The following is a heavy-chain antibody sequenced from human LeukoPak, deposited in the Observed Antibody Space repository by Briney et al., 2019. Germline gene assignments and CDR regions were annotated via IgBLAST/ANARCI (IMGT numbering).Heavy chain of an antibody. CDR1: SFTFNSYR. CDR2: ISSSSSYI. J-gene: IGHJ4*02. Sequence: PGGSLRLSGAAYSFTFNSYRMNWVRQAPGKGLEWVSSISSSSSYIYYADSVKGRFTISRDNAKNSMYLQTNSLRAEDTVVYYCGRISGTYVFDYWGQGTLVTVSS. D-gene: IGHD1-26*01. V-gene: IGHV3-21*04. CDR3: GRISGTYVFDY.